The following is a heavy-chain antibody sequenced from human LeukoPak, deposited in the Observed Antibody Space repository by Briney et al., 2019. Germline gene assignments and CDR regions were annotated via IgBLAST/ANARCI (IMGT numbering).Heavy chain of an antibody. D-gene: IGHD3-10*01. J-gene: IGHJ4*01. CDR3: ARDHGIPGSGSYRFDY. V-gene: IGHV3-21*06. CDR2: ISSSSSYI. CDR1: GFTFTSYW. Sequence: GGSLRHSCAASGFTFTSYWMSWVRQAPGKGLEWVSSISSSSSYIYYADSVKGRFTISRDYAKNLLYLQMNSLRIEDTAVYYCARDHGIPGSGSYRFDYWGHGTLVTVSS.